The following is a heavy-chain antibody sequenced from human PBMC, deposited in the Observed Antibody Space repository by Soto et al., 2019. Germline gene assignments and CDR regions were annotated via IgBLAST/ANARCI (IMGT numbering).Heavy chain of an antibody. CDR1: GYTFTGYY. J-gene: IGHJ3*02. D-gene: IGHD6-6*01. CDR3: ARGQRRVGAALRDDAFDI. Sequence: QVQLVQSGAEVKKPGASVKVSCKASGYTFTGYYMHWVRQAPGQGLEWMGWINPNSGGTNYAQKFQGWVTMTRDTSISTAYMELSRLRSDDTAVYYCARGQRRVGAALRDDAFDIWGQGTMVTVSS. V-gene: IGHV1-2*04. CDR2: INPNSGGT.